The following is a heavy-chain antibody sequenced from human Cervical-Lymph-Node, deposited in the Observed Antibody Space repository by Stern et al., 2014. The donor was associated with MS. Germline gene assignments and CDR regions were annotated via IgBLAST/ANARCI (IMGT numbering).Heavy chain of an antibody. J-gene: IGHJ4*02. CDR1: GGSINTGSFY. CDR2: RSTSGST. Sequence: QLQLQESGPGLVKPSQTLSLTCSVSGGSINTGSFYWTWIRQPAGKGLEWIGRRSTSGSTNYTPSRRSRDTISIERYKNLFSRKLTSVTAADTAVYYCATSESVAVSGSDFWGQGTLVTVSS. D-gene: IGHD6-19*01. CDR3: ATSESVAVSGSDF. V-gene: IGHV4-61*02.